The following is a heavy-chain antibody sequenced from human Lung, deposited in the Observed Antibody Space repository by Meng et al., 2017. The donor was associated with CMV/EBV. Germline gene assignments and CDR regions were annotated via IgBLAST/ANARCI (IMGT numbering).Heavy chain of an antibody. Sequence: SCAASGFSLSAYWMGWLRQTPGKGLDWVAYISQDGSEIYYVDSAKGRFTISRDNAKNSLFLQMHNLRAEDTAVYHCARDKGDFTIWFDPWGQGPLVTVSS. J-gene: IGHJ5*02. CDR2: ISQDGSEI. CDR3: ARDKGDFTIWFDP. CDR1: GFSLSAYW. D-gene: IGHD2-21*02. V-gene: IGHV3-7*01.